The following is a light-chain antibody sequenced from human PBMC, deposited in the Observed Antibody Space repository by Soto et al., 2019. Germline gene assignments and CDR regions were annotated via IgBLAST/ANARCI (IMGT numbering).Light chain of an antibody. V-gene: IGKV3-20*01. J-gene: IGKJ4*01. CDR3: QQYGSSPFLT. CDR1: QSVSSSY. CDR2: GAS. Sequence: EIVVTQSPGTLSLSPGERATLSCRASQSVSSSYLAWYQQKPGQAPRLLIYGASSRATGIPDRFSGSGSGTDFTLTISRLEPEDFAVYYCQQYGSSPFLTFGGGTKVDIK.